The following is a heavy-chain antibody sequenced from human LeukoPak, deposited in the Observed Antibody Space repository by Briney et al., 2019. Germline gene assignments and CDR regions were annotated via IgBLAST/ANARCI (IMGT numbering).Heavy chain of an antibody. J-gene: IGHJ4*02. CDR1: GFSFNTYW. D-gene: IGHD2-2*01. V-gene: IGHV3-7*03. CDR2: INKDGSEK. CDR3: AKDRIPGAGTLLGY. Sequence: GGSLRLSCAASGFSFNTYWMSWVRQAPGKGLEWVANINKDGSEKNYMDSVKGRFTVSRDNAKNSLFLQLNSLRAEDTAIYYCAKDRIPGAGTLLGYWGQGTLVTVSS.